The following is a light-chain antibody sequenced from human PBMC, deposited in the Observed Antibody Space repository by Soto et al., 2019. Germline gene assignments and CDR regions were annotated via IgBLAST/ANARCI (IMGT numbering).Light chain of an antibody. CDR3: QQYNNWPPIT. J-gene: IGKJ2*01. Sequence: ETVMTQSPATLSVSPGERATLSCRASQGVSSNLAWYQQKPGQAPRLLIYSASPRATGIPARFSGSGSGTDFTLTISSLQSEDFAVYYCQQYNNWPPITFGQGTKLEIK. CDR2: SAS. CDR1: QGVSSN. V-gene: IGKV3-15*01.